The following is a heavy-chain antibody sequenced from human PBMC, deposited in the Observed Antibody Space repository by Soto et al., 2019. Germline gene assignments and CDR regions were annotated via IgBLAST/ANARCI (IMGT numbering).Heavy chain of an antibody. CDR3: ARGKGITMVRGVITYYGMDV. CDR1: GGTFSSYA. CDR2: IIPIFGTA. D-gene: IGHD3-10*01. Sequence: SVKVSCKASGGTFSSYAISWVRQAPGQGLEWMGGIIPIFGTANYAQKFQGRVTITADESTSTAFMELSSLRSEDTAVYYCARGKGITMVRGVITYYGMDVWGQGTTVTVSS. V-gene: IGHV1-69*13. J-gene: IGHJ6*02.